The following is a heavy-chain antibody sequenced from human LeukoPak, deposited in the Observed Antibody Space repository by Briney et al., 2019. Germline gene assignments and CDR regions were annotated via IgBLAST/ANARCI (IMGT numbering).Heavy chain of an antibody. D-gene: IGHD3-10*01. CDR3: AKFPTLAGYYFDY. Sequence: GGSLRLSCAASGFTFSSYAMSWVRQAPGRGLEWVSAISGSGGSTYYADSVKGRFTISRDNSKNTLYLQMNSLRAEDTAVYYCAKFPTLAGYYFDYWGQGTLVTVSS. V-gene: IGHV3-23*01. CDR1: GFTFSSYA. CDR2: ISGSGGST. J-gene: IGHJ4*02.